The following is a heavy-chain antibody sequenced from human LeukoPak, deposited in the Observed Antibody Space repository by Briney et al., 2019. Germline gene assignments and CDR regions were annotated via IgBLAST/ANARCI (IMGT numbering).Heavy chain of an antibody. CDR3: ARPMYYYDSSGYSLDAFDI. CDR2: IYYSGST. Sequence: SETLSLTCIVSGGSISSSSYYWGWIRQPPGKGLEWIGSIYYSGSTYYNPSLKSRVTISVDTSNNQFSLKLSSVTAADTAVYYCARPMYYYDSSGYSLDAFDIWGQGTMVTVSS. D-gene: IGHD3-22*01. CDR1: GGSISSSSYY. J-gene: IGHJ3*02. V-gene: IGHV4-39*07.